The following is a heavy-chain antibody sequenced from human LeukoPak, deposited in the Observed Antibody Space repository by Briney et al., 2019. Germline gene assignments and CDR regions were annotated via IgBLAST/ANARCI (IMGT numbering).Heavy chain of an antibody. CDR3: ARVLYGDHFDS. V-gene: IGHV1-2*02. CDR2: INPNSGGT. Sequence: ASVKVSCKASGYTFTGYYIHWIRQAPGQGLERMGWINPNSGGTNYAQKFQGRVTMTRDTSISTAYMELSGLRSDDTAVYYCARVLYGDHFDSWGQGTLVTVSS. D-gene: IGHD4-17*01. CDR1: GYTFTGYY. J-gene: IGHJ4*02.